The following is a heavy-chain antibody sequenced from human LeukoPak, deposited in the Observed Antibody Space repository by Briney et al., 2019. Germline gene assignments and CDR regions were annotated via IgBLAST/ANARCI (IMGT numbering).Heavy chain of an antibody. J-gene: IGHJ4*02. CDR1: GFTFSSYS. Sequence: GGSLRLSCAASGFTFSSYSMKWVRQAPGKGLEWVSSITSSSYIYYADSVKGRFTISRDNAKNSLFLQMNSLRAEDTAVYYCARSPGYAGYFDYWGPGTLVTVSS. CDR3: ARSPGYAGYFDY. CDR2: ITSSSYI. D-gene: IGHD5-12*01. V-gene: IGHV3-21*01.